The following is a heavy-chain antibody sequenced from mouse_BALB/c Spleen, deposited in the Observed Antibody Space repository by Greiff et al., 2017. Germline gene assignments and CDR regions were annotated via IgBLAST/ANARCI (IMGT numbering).Heavy chain of an antibody. V-gene: IGHV2-2*02. J-gene: IGHJ1*01. CDR2: IWSGGST. Sequence: VKLMESGPGLVQPSQSLSITCTVSGFSLTSYGVHWVRQSPGKGLEWLGVIWSGGSTDYNAAFTSRLSISKDNSKSQVFFKMNSLQANDTAIYYCARKNYRYFDVWGAGTTVTVSS. CDR1: GFSLTSYG. CDR3: ARKNYRYFDV.